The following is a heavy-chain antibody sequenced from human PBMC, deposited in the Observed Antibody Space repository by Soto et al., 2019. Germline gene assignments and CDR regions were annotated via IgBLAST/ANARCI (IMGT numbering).Heavy chain of an antibody. CDR3: ARDKITGLFDY. J-gene: IGHJ4*02. CDR2: INHSGST. CDR1: GGSFSGYY. Sequence: QVQLQQWGAGLLKPSETLSLTCAVYGGSFSGYYWTWIRQPPGTGLEWIGEINHSGSTNYNPSLKSRVTISVDTSKNQFSLKLTSVTAADTAVYDCARDKITGLFDYCGQGTLVTVSS. D-gene: IGHD2-8*02. V-gene: IGHV4-34*01.